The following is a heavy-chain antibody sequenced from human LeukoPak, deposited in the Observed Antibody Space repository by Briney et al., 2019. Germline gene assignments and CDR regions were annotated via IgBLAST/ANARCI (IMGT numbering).Heavy chain of an antibody. Sequence: PSETLSLTCTVSGGSISSSSYYWGWIRQPPGTGLEWIGSIYYSGSTYYNPSLKSRVTISVDTSKKQFSLNLNPVTAADTAVYYCAREWAAYCGGDCNTWYFDLWGRGTLVTVSS. CDR2: IYYSGST. D-gene: IGHD2-21*01. CDR3: AREWAAYCGGDCNTWYFDL. V-gene: IGHV4-39*07. CDR1: GGSISSSSYY. J-gene: IGHJ2*01.